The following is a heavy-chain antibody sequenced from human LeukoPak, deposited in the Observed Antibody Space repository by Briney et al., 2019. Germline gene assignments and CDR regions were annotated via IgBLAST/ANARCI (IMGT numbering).Heavy chain of an antibody. D-gene: IGHD6-13*01. CDR2: IYYSGST. J-gene: IGHJ5*02. CDR3: ARRAHSSSWYLVRNWFDP. Sequence: SETLSLTCTVSGGSISSSSYYWGWIRQPPGKGLEWIGSIYYSGSTYYNPSLKSRVTISVDTSKNQFSLKLSSVTAADTAVYYCARRAHSSSWYLVRNWFDPWGQGTLVTVSS. V-gene: IGHV4-39*07. CDR1: GGSISSSSYY.